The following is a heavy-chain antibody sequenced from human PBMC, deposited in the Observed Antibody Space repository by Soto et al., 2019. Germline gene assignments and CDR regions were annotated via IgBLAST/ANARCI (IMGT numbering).Heavy chain of an antibody. CDR2: ISSSGSTI. CDR3: ARTGEDCSSTSCYGELDY. J-gene: IGHJ4*02. CDR1: GFTFSDYY. Sequence: QVQLVESGGGWVKPGGSLRLSCAASGFTFSDYYMSWIRQAPGKGLEWVSYISSSGSTIYYADSVKGRFTISRDNAKNSLYLQMNSLRAEDTAVYYCARTGEDCSSTSCYGELDYWGQGTLVTVSS. V-gene: IGHV3-11*01. D-gene: IGHD2-2*01.